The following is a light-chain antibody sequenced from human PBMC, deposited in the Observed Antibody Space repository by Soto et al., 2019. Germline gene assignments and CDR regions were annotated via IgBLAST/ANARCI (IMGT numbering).Light chain of an antibody. J-gene: IGKJ2*01. Sequence: DIEMTQSPSSLSVSVGDSVTINCRTSQSIATYLNWYQQKPGKAPKLLISKASSLESGVPSRFSGSGSGTEFTLTISSLQPDDFATYHCQHYSGYSTFGQGTKVDIK. V-gene: IGKV1-5*03. CDR3: QHYSGYST. CDR2: KAS. CDR1: QSIATY.